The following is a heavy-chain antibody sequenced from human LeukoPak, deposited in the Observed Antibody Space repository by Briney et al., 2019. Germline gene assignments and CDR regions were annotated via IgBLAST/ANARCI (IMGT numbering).Heavy chain of an antibody. V-gene: IGHV1-69*13. CDR1: GGTFSSYA. J-gene: IGHJ5*02. Sequence: EASVTVSCKASGGTFSSYAISWVRQAPGQGLEWMGGIIPIFGTANYAQKFQGRVTITADESTSTAYMELSSLRSEDTAVYYCARGYYGSGSYYNTTNWFDRWGQGTLVTVSS. CDR3: ARGYYGSGSYYNTTNWFDR. CDR2: IIPIFGTA. D-gene: IGHD3-10*01.